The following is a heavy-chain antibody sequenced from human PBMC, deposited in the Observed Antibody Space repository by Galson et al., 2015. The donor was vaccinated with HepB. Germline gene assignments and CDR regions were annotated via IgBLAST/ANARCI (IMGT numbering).Heavy chain of an antibody. Sequence: SLRLSCAASGFTFSSYAMSWVRQAPGKGLEWVSAISGSGGSTYYADSVKGRFTISRDNSKNTLYLQMNSLRSEDTAVYYCAKDFPLGDGDYPAFDIWGQGTMVTVSS. CDR3: AKDFPLGDGDYPAFDI. J-gene: IGHJ3*02. CDR2: ISGSGGST. V-gene: IGHV3-23*01. CDR1: GFTFSSYA. D-gene: IGHD4-17*01.